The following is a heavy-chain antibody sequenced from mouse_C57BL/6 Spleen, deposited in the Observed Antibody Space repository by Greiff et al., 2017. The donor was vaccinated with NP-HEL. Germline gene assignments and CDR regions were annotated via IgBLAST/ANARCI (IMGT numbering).Heavy chain of an antibody. J-gene: IGHJ4*01. V-gene: IGHV1-53*01. CDR3: AREGGYDLYYYAMDD. CDR1: GYTFTSYW. CDR2: INPSNGGT. D-gene: IGHD2-2*01. Sequence: QVQLQQPGTELVKPGASVKLSCKASGYTFTSYWMHWVKQRPGQGLEWIGNINPSNGGTNYNEKFKSKATLTVDKSSSTAYMQRSSLTSEDSAVYYCAREGGYDLYYYAMDDWGQGTSVTVSS.